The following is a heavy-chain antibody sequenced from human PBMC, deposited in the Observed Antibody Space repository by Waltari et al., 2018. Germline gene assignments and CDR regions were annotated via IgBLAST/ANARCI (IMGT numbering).Heavy chain of an antibody. CDR3: ARGRHKRITIFGVGGDV. V-gene: IGHV4-34*01. D-gene: IGHD3-3*01. Sequence: QVQLQQWGAGLLKPSETLSLTCAVYGGSFSGYYWSWIRQPPGKGLEWIGEINHSGSTNYNPSLKSRVTISGDTAKNQFSLKLSSVTAADTAVYYCARGRHKRITIFGVGGDVWGQGTTVTVSS. J-gene: IGHJ6*02. CDR2: INHSGST. CDR1: GGSFSGYY.